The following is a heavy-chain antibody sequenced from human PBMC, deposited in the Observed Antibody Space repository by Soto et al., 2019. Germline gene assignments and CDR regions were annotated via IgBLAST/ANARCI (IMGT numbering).Heavy chain of an antibody. CDR1: GFTFSSYA. V-gene: IGHV3-23*01. CDR3: AKTYYYDSSGYYYSMSYWYFDL. CDR2: ISGSGGST. J-gene: IGHJ2*01. D-gene: IGHD3-22*01. Sequence: PGGSLRLSCAASGFTFSSYAMSWVRQAPGKGLEWVSAISGSGGSTYYADSVKGRFTISRDNSKNTLYLQMNSLRAEDTAVYYCAKTYYYDSSGYYYSMSYWYFDLWGRGTLVTVSS.